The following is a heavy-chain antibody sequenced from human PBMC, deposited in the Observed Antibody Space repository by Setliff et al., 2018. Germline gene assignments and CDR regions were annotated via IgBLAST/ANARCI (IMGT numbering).Heavy chain of an antibody. CDR3: AGDSRRRFDP. CDR1: GYTFTGYY. CDR2: INPNSGGT. J-gene: IGHJ5*02. V-gene: IGHV1-2*02. Sequence: GASVKVSCKASGYTFTGYYMHWVRQAPGQGLEWMGWINPNSGGTNPAQKFQGRVTMTRDTSISTAYMELSSLRSDDTAVYYCAGDSRRRFDPWGQGTLVTVSS.